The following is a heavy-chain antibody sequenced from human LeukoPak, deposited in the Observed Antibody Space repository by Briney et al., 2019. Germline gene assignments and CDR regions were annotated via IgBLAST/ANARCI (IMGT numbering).Heavy chain of an antibody. J-gene: IGHJ4*02. V-gene: IGHV3-53*01. D-gene: IGHD4-17*01. CDR2: IYSGGST. CDR1: GFTVSSNY. Sequence: GGSLRLSCAASGFTVSSNYMSWVRQAPGKGLEWVSVIYSGGSTYYADSVKGRFTISRDNSKNTLYLQMNSLRAEDTAVYYCAKGLLSLYGDAYFDYWGQGTLVTVSS. CDR3: AKGLLSLYGDAYFDY.